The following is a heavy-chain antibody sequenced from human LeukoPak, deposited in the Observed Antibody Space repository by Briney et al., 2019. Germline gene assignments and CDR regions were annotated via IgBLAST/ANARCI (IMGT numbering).Heavy chain of an antibody. D-gene: IGHD2-2*01. CDR2: IYYSGST. V-gene: IGHV4-59*01. J-gene: IGHJ3*02. Sequence: SETLSLTCTVSGESISSYYWSRIRQPPGKGLEWIGYIYYSGSTNYNPSLKSRVTISVDTSKNQFSLKLSSVTAADTAVYYCARAPIVVVPATTVPDAFDIWGQGTMVTVSS. CDR1: GESISSYY. CDR3: ARAPIVVVPATTVPDAFDI.